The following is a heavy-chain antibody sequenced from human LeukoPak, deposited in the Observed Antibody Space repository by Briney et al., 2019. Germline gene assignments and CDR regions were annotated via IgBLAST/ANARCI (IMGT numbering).Heavy chain of an antibody. CDR3: STSSV. CDR1: GFTISMSW. CDR2: VKSKTDGGTI. J-gene: IGHJ6*01. Sequence: GGSLRLSCAASGFTISMSWRSWVRQAPGKGLEWISRVKSKTDGGTIDYAAPVKGRFPLSRDDSQNMLYLQMNSLKVEDTAVYCCSTSSVLGTGTTVTVSS. V-gene: IGHV3-15*01.